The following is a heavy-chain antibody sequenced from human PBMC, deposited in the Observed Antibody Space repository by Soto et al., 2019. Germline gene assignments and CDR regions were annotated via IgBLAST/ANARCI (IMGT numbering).Heavy chain of an antibody. CDR2: IKQEADEK. Sequence: GGSLTLSCAASGFTFSRYWMSWVRQAPGKGLEWVANIKQEADEKYYVDSVKGRFTISRDNAKNSLYLQMNSLRSEDTAVYYCAGGYCSSTSCYGDVWGQGTTVTVSS. D-gene: IGHD2-2*01. V-gene: IGHV3-7*03. CDR3: AGGYCSSTSCYGDV. CDR1: GFTFSRYW. J-gene: IGHJ6*02.